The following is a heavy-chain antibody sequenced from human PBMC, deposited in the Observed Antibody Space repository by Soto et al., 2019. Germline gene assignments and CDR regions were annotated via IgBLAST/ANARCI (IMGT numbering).Heavy chain of an antibody. Sequence: EVQLVESGGGLVQPGGSLRLSCAASGFTFSSYWMHWVRQAPGKGLVWVSRIKSDGSSTSYADSVKGRFTISRDNAKNTLYLQMNRLRAEDTAVYYCVRGPSGQLGNWFDPWGQGTLVTVSS. CDR1: GFTFSSYW. J-gene: IGHJ5*02. D-gene: IGHD6-13*01. V-gene: IGHV3-74*01. CDR2: IKSDGSST. CDR3: VRGPSGQLGNWFDP.